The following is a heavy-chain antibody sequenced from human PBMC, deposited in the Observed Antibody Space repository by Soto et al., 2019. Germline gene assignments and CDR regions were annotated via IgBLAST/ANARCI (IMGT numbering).Heavy chain of an antibody. V-gene: IGHV3-30*18. CDR1: GFTFSSYG. CDR3: AKAGGGFGDFVHH. D-gene: IGHD3-10*01. CDR2: ILYDGSDK. Sequence: GGTLRLSCAASGFTFSSYGMHWVRQAPGKGLEWVTGILYDGSDKYYADSVKGRFTISRENSKNTLYLQMNSLRTEDSAVYYCAKAGGGFGDFVHHWGQGTPVTVSS. J-gene: IGHJ4*02.